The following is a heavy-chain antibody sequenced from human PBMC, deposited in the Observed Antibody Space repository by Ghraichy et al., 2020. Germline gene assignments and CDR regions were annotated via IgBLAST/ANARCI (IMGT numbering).Heavy chain of an antibody. V-gene: IGHV4-34*01. D-gene: IGHD3-3*01. CDR3: ARGGGITIFGVVIYYYYYYMDV. Sequence: SETLSLTCAVYGGSFSGYYWSWIRQPPGKGLEWIGEINHSGSTNYNPSLKSRVTISVDTSKNQFSLKLSSVTAADTAVYYCARGGGITIFGVVIYYYYYYMDVWGKGTTVTVSS. CDR1: GGSFSGYY. J-gene: IGHJ6*03. CDR2: INHSGST.